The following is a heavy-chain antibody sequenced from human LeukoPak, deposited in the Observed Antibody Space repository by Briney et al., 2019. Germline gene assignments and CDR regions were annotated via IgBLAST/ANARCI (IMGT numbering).Heavy chain of an antibody. V-gene: IGHV1-69*13. CDR1: GYTFTSYG. J-gene: IGHJ3*02. D-gene: IGHD6-25*01. Sequence: GASVKVSCKASGYTFTSYGISWLRQAPGQGLEWMGGTIPIFGTANYAQKFQGRVTITADESTSTACMELSSLRSEDTAVYYCARGASGRDAFDIWGQGTMVTVSS. CDR3: ARGASGRDAFDI. CDR2: TIPIFGTA.